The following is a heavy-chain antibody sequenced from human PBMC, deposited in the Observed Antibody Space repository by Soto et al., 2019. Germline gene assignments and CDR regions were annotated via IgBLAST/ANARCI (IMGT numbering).Heavy chain of an antibody. CDR1: GGSISSSGFY. CDR2: ISYSGNT. D-gene: IGHD1-1*01. CDR3: ARLISSNVDY. J-gene: IGHJ4*02. Sequence: QLPLQESGPGLVKPSETLSLTCTVSGGSISSSGFYWGWIRQPPGKGLDWIGAISYSGNTYYNASLKSRVTISVDTSKKQLSLKLSSVTAADTAMYYCARLISSNVDYWGQGTLVTVSS. V-gene: IGHV4-39*01.